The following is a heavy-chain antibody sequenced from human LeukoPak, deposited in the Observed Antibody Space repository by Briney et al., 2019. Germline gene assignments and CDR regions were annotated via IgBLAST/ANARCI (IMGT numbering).Heavy chain of an antibody. D-gene: IGHD3-16*01. CDR2: IFGNGVKT. V-gene: IGHV3-23*01. CDR3: ARVGDWSNYFGMDA. CDR1: GFTFSGHS. J-gene: IGHJ6*02. Sequence: PGGSLRLSCAASGFTFSGHSMTWVRQTPGKGLEWVSVIFGNGVKTYYADSLKGRFTSSRDNSKSTLYLQMNSLRADDTAVYYCARVGDWSNYFGMDAWGQGTTVSVSS.